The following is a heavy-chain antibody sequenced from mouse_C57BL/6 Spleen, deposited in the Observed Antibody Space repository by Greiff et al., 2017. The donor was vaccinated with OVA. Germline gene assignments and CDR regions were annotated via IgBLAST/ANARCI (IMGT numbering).Heavy chain of an antibody. Sequence: QVQLQQPGAELVMPGASVKLSCKASGYTFTSYWMHWVKQRPGQGLEWIGEIDPSDSYTNYNQKVKGKSTFTVDKSSSTAYMQLSSLTSEDSAVYYCARGITTVGDYWGQGTTLTVSS. CDR2: IDPSDSYT. D-gene: IGHD1-1*01. V-gene: IGHV1-69*01. CDR3: ARGITTVGDY. CDR1: GYTFTSYW. J-gene: IGHJ2*01.